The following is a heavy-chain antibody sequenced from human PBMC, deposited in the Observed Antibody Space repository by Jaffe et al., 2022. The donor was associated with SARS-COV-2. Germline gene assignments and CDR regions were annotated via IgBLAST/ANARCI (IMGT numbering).Heavy chain of an antibody. D-gene: IGHD2-2*01. CDR3: ARDLTTSPYNWFDP. J-gene: IGHJ5*02. V-gene: IGHV4-61*02. CDR2: IYTSGST. CDR1: GGSISSGSYY. Sequence: QVQLQESGPGLVKPSQTLSLTCTVSGGSISSGSYYWSWIRQPAGKGLEWIGRIYTSGSTIYNPSLKSRVTISIDTSKNQFSLKLSSVTAADTAVYYCARDLTTSPYNWFDPWGQGTLVTVSS.